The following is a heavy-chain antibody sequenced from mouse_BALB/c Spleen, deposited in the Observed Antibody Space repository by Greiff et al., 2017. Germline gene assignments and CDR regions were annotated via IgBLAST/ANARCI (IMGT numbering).Heavy chain of an antibody. CDR3: ARDRTYRLDY. Sequence: VKLMESGPGLVAPSQSLSITCTVSGFSLTSYGVHWVRQPPGKGLEWLGVIWAGGSTNYNSALMSRLSISKDNSKSQVFLKMNSLQTDDTAMYYCARDRTYRLDYWGQGTTLTVSS. D-gene: IGHD2-14*01. CDR1: GFSLTSYG. V-gene: IGHV2-9*02. CDR2: IWAGGST. J-gene: IGHJ2*01.